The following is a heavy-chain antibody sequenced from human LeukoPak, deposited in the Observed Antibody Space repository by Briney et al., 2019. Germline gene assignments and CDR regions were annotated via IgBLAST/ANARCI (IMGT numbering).Heavy chain of an antibody. CDR3: AREGTLDSSGYYLGY. D-gene: IGHD3-22*01. J-gene: IGHJ4*02. CDR1: GGSISSYY. CDR2: IYYNGNT. Sequence: PSETLSLTCTVSGGSISSYYWSWIRQPPGNGLEWIGNIYYNGNTNYNPSLKSRVTISVDTSKNQFSLKLSSVTAADTAVYYCAREGTLDSSGYYLGYWGQGTLVTVSS. V-gene: IGHV4-59*01.